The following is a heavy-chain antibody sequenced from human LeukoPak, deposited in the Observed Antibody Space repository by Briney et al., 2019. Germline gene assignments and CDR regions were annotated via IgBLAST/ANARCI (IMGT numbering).Heavy chain of an antibody. CDR3: ARHGIVVVTPDDAFDI. J-gene: IGHJ3*02. CDR2: IYYSGST. V-gene: IGHV4-39*01. Sequence: SETLSLTCTVSGGSISSSSYYWGWIRQPPGKGLEWIGSIYYSGSTYYNPSLKSRVTISVDTSKNQFSLKLSSATAADTAVYYCARHGIVVVTPDDAFDIWGQGTMVTVSS. D-gene: IGHD2-21*02. CDR1: GGSISSSSYY.